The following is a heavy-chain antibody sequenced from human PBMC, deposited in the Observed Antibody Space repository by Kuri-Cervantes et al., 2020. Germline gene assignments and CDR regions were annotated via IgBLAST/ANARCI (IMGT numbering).Heavy chain of an antibody. CDR3: ARLLREWELQTGAGWFDP. Sequence: GESLKISCKGSGYSFTSYWIGWVRQMPGKGPEWMGIIYPGDSETRYSPSFQGQVTISADKSVSTAYLQWSSLKASDTATYYCARLLREWELQTGAGWFDPWGQGTLVTVSS. D-gene: IGHD1-26*01. CDR2: IYPGDSET. V-gene: IGHV5-51*01. CDR1: GYSFTSYW. J-gene: IGHJ5*02.